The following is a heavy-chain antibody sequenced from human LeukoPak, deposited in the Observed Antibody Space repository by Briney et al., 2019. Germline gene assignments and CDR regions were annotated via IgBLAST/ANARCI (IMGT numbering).Heavy chain of an antibody. CDR2: IIPIFGTA. CDR3: ARDRGYDSSGYDDY. V-gene: IGHV1-69*05. D-gene: IGHD3-22*01. CDR1: GYSFISSG. Sequence: GASVKVSCKASGYSFISSGISWVRQAPGQGLEWMGRIIPIFGTANYAQKFQGRVTITTDESTSTAYMELSSLRSEDTAVYYCARDRGYDSSGYDDYWGQGTLVTVSS. J-gene: IGHJ4*02.